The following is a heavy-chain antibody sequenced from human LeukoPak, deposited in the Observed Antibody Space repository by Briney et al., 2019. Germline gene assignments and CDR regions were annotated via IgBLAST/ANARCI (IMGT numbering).Heavy chain of an antibody. J-gene: IGHJ3*02. CDR1: GFTFSSYW. D-gene: IGHD6-13*01. V-gene: IGHV3-7*01. Sequence: GGSLRLSCAASGFTFSSYWMSWVRQAPGKGLEWVANIKQDGSEKYYVDFVKGRFTISRDNAKNSLYLQMNSLRAEDTAVYYCARDLGTAAAGTDAFDIWGQGTMVTVSS. CDR2: IKQDGSEK. CDR3: ARDLGTAAAGTDAFDI.